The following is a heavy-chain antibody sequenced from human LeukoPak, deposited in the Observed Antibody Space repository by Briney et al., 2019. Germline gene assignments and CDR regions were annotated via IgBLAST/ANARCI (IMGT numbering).Heavy chain of an antibody. CDR1: GFTVSSNY. CDR3: TRTGGVWANYFDY. D-gene: IGHD6-13*01. Sequence: PGGSLRLSCAASGFTVSSNYMSWVRQAPGKGLEWVSVIYSGGGTYYSDSVKGRFTISRDNSKNTLYLQMSSLRAEDTAVYYCTRTGGVWANYFDYWGQGALVTVSS. J-gene: IGHJ4*02. CDR2: IYSGGGT. V-gene: IGHV3-53*01.